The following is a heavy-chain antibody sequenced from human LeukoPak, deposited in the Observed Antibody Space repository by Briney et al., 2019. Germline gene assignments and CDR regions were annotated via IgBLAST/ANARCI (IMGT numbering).Heavy chain of an antibody. CDR1: SGSINTYY. D-gene: IGHD3-22*01. J-gene: IGHJ4*02. CDR3: ARETEGYYDSSGYLDY. V-gene: IGHV4-59*01. Sequence: PSETLSLTCTVSSGSINTYYWSWIRQPPGKGLEWIGYIYYSGSTNYNPSLKSRVTISVDTSKNQFSLKLSSVTAADTAVYYCARETEGYYDSSGYLDYWGQGTLVTVSS. CDR2: IYYSGST.